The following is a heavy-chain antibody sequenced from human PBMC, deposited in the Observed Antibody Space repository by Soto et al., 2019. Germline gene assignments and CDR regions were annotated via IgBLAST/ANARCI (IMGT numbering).Heavy chain of an antibody. V-gene: IGHV3-23*01. CDR3: AKGGGDSLRYGMDV. Sequence: EVQLLDSGGGLVQPGGALRLSCSASGFIFSSSAMNWVRQAPGKGLEWVSAISGSGGSIYYADSVKGRFTISRDNSKTTLYLQMDILRAEDTAVYYCAKGGGDSLRYGMDVWGQGTTVTVSS. CDR2: ISGSGGSI. J-gene: IGHJ6*02. CDR1: GFIFSSSA. D-gene: IGHD2-21*02.